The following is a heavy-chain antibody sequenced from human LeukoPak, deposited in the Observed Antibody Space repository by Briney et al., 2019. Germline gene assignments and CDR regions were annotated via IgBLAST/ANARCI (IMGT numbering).Heavy chain of an antibody. V-gene: IGHV3-23*01. CDR3: ARDRGGSGWYYLDY. D-gene: IGHD6-19*01. Sequence: AGGSLRLSCVASGFASRTYAMSWVRQAPGKGLEWVSTISDTGNSMYYADSVKGRFTISRDNSKNTLFVQMDSLRGEDTAVYYCARDRGGSGWYYLDYWGQGTLVTVSS. CDR1: GFASRTYA. J-gene: IGHJ4*02. CDR2: ISDTGNSM.